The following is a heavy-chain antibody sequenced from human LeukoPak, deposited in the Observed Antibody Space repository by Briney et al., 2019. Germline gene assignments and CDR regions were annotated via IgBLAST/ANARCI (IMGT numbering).Heavy chain of an antibody. V-gene: IGHV1-2*02. CDR1: GYTFTGYY. Sequence: ASVKVSCKASGYTFTGYYMHWVRQAPGQGLEWMGWINPNSGGTNYAQKFQGRVTTTRDTSISTAYMELSRLRSDDTAVYYCAREYCSSTSCYSAFDIWGQGTMVTVSS. CDR3: AREYCSSTSCYSAFDI. J-gene: IGHJ3*02. D-gene: IGHD2-2*01. CDR2: INPNSGGT.